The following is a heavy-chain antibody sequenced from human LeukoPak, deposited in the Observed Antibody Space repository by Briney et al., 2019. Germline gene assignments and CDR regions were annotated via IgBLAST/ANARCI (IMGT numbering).Heavy chain of an antibody. Sequence: GGSLRLSCAASGFTFNRSWLNWVRQAPGRGLEWVANMDPSGSQKRYVDSVKGRFTISKDNPGTSLYLEMNSLRTEDTAIYYCAIWASGNYWGQGTLVTVSS. V-gene: IGHV3-7*01. J-gene: IGHJ4*02. CDR3: AIWASGNY. CDR2: MDPSGSQK. D-gene: IGHD3-10*01. CDR1: GFTFNRSW.